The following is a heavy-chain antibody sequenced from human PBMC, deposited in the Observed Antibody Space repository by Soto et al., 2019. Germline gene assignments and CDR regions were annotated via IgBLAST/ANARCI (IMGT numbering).Heavy chain of an antibody. CDR3: ARAGAITMIVVVIDHEV. Sequence: PGGSLRLSCAASGFTFSDYYMNWVRQAPGKGLEWVSSIRSSSTMYYADSVKGRFTISRDNAKNSLYLQMNSLRAEDTAVYYCARAGAITMIVVVIDHEVWGQGTLVTVSS. CDR1: GFTFSDYY. J-gene: IGHJ4*02. V-gene: IGHV3-11*04. D-gene: IGHD3-22*01. CDR2: IRSSSTM.